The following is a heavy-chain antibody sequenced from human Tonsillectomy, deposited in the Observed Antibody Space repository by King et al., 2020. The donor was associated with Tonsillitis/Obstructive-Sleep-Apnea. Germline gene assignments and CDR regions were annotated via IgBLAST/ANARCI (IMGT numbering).Heavy chain of an antibody. Sequence: VQLVESGGGLVLPGRSLRLSCAASGFIFDDYVMHWVRQSPGKGLEWVSGISWNSGDMGYADSVKGRFTISRDNAKSSLYLQINSLKVEDTAFYYCAKDKGYGDYRYFDSWGQGTLVTVSS. J-gene: IGHJ4*02. V-gene: IGHV3-9*01. CDR2: ISWNSGDM. D-gene: IGHD4-17*01. CDR1: GFIFDDYV. CDR3: AKDKGYGDYRYFDS.